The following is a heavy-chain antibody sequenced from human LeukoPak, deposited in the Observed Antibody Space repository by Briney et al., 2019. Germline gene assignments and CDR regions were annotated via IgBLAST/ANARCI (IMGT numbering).Heavy chain of an antibody. CDR1: GFTFTTYG. CDR2: ISGSGDTT. Sequence: PGGSLRLSCAASGFTFTTYGMSWVRQAPGKGLEWVSSISGSGDTTHHADSVKGRFTISRDNSKSTQFLQMNSLRAEDTAVYYCAKGSAIYNVWGQGTTVTVSS. V-gene: IGHV3-23*01. J-gene: IGHJ6*02. CDR3: AKGSAIYNV. D-gene: IGHD3-10*01.